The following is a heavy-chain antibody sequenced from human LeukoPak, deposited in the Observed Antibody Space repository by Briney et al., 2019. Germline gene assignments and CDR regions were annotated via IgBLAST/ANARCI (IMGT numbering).Heavy chain of an antibody. CDR1: GGSISSSSYY. Sequence: PSETLSLTCTVSGGSISSSSYYWGWLRQPPGKGLEWIGSVYYSGSTYYNPSLKSRVTISVDTSKNQFSLKLSSVTAADTAVYYCARETVPDYYDSSGPDAFDIWGQGTMVTVSS. CDR2: VYYSGST. CDR3: ARETVPDYYDSSGPDAFDI. D-gene: IGHD3-22*01. J-gene: IGHJ3*02. V-gene: IGHV4-39*07.